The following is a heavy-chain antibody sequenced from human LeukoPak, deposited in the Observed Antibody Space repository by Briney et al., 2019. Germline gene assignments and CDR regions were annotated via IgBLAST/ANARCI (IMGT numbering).Heavy chain of an antibody. CDR3: ARGFEYYYYYMDV. V-gene: IGHV4-34*01. Sequence: PSETLSLSCAVYGGSFSGYYWSWIRQPPGKGLEWIGEINHSGSTNYNPSLKSRVTISVDTSQNQFSLKLSSVTAADTAVYYCARGFEYYYYYMDVWGKGTTVTVSS. CDR2: INHSGST. CDR1: GGSFSGYY. J-gene: IGHJ6*03.